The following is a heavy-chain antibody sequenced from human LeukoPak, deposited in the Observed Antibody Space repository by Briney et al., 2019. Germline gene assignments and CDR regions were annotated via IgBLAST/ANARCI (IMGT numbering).Heavy chain of an antibody. CDR2: IYPGDSDT. V-gene: IGHV5-51*01. CDR3: ARQSLLFHYYYGMDV. CDR1: GYSFTSYW. J-gene: IGHJ6*02. D-gene: IGHD2-15*01. Sequence: GESLKISCKGSGYSFTSYWIGWVRQMPGKGLEWMGIIYPGDSDTRYSPSFQGQVTISADKSISTAYPQWSSLKASDTAMYYCARQSLLFHYYYGMDVWGQGTTVTVSS.